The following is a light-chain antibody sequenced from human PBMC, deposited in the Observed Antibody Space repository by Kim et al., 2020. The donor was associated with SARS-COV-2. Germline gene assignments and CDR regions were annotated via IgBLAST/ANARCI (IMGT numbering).Light chain of an antibody. Sequence: DIQMTQSPSSVSASVGDRVTITCRASQGISSHLGWYQQKPGKAPKPLIYGASSLHSGVPSRFSGSESGTDFTLTISSLQPEDFATYYCQQTNTFPRTFGQGTKLVI. V-gene: IGKV1-12*01. CDR2: GAS. J-gene: IGKJ2*01. CDR3: QQTNTFPRT. CDR1: QGISSH.